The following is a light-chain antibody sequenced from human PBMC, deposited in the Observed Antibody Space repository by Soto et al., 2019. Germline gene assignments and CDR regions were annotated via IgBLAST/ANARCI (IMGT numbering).Light chain of an antibody. Sequence: EIVLTQSPGTLSLSPGERATISCRASQSVSSSYLAWYQQKPVQAPRLLIYGASSRATGIPDRFSGSGSGTDFTLTISRLEPEDFAVYYCQQYGSSPPITFGQGTRLEIK. CDR1: QSVSSSY. V-gene: IGKV3-20*01. J-gene: IGKJ5*01. CDR2: GAS. CDR3: QQYGSSPPIT.